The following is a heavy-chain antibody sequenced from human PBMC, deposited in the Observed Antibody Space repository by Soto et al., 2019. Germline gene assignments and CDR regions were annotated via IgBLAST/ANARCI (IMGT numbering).Heavy chain of an antibody. CDR3: ARTVATMYGMDV. D-gene: IGHD5-12*01. J-gene: IGHJ6*02. Sequence: PVGSLRLSCAASGFTFSSYGMHWARQAPGKGLEWVAVIWYDGSNKYYADSVKGRFTISRDNSKNTLYLQMNSLRAEDTAVYYCARTVATMYGMDVWGQGTTVTVSS. CDR1: GFTFSSYG. CDR2: IWYDGSNK. V-gene: IGHV3-33*01.